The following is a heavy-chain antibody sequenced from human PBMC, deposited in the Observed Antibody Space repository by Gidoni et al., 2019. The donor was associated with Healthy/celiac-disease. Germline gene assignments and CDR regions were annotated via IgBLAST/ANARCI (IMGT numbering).Heavy chain of an antibody. D-gene: IGHD2-2*02. J-gene: IGHJ5*02. CDR3: ARVSVYCSSTSCYTMSWFDH. Sequence: QLQLVQSGAEVKKPGSSLKFSCKSSGVPFSTYAISWVRQAPGQGLEWMGGIIPIFGTANYAQKFQGRVTITADESTSTAYMELSSLRTEDTAVYYCARVSVYCSSTSCYTMSWFDHWGQGTLVTVSS. CDR1: GVPFSTYA. CDR2: IIPIFGTA. V-gene: IGHV1-69*01.